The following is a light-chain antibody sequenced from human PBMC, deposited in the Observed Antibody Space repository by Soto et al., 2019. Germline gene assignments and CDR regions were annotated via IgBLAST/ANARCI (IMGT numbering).Light chain of an antibody. Sequence: QSVLTQPASVSGSPGQSITISCTGTNSDIGSYSHVAWYQQYPGKTPKLIIYEVSYRPSGVSHRFSGSKSGITASLTISGLQAEDEADYYCISYTGSDTSYVFGTGTTVTV. CDR2: EVS. CDR3: ISYTGSDTSYV. CDR1: NSDIGSYSH. V-gene: IGLV2-14*01. J-gene: IGLJ1*01.